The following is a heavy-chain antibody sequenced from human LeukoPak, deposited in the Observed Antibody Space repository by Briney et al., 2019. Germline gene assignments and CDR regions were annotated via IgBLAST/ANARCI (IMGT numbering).Heavy chain of an antibody. CDR1: GFSLSTSGVG. D-gene: IGHD3-22*01. V-gene: IGHV2-5*02. CDR2: IYWDDEK. CDR3: AHYYYETSGFAY. Sequence: SGPTLVKPTQTLTLTCSFSGFSLSTSGVGVGWIRHPPGKALEWLAPIYWDDEKRYSPSLMNRLTITKDTSKTQVVLKLTKMDPVDTAIYYCAHYYYETSGFAYWGQGTLVTVSS. J-gene: IGHJ4*02.